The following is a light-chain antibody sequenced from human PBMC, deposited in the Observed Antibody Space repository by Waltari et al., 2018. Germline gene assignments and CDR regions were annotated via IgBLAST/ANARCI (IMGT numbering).Light chain of an antibody. CDR1: QDLTDP. J-gene: IGKJ2*01. CDR2: DAS. Sequence: DIQMPPSPSSLSAPLGLRITITCQATQDLTDPFNCYQQKPGKAPNLLIYDASKLQSGVPSRFSGSGSGTYFTFTSSGLHPEVIATYYCQQYDNLPPYTFGQGTKVEI. CDR3: QQYDNLPPYT. V-gene: IGKV1-33*01.